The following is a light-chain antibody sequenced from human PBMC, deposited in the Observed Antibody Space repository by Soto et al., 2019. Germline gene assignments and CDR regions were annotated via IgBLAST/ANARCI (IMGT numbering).Light chain of an antibody. CDR2: WAS. V-gene: IGKV4-1*01. Sequence: DIVMTQSPDSLAVSLGERATINCKSSQSVLYSSNNKNYLAWYQQKPGQPHKLLIYWASTRESGVPDRFSGSGSGTDFTLTISSLQAEDVAVYYCPQGGTFGQGTKLEIK. CDR3: PQGGT. J-gene: IGKJ2*01. CDR1: QSVLYSSNNKNY.